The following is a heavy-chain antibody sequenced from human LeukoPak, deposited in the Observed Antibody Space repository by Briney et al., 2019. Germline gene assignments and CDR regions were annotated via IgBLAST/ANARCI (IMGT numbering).Heavy chain of an antibody. V-gene: IGHV1-2*02. Sequence: ASVKVSCKASGYTFSGYYIHGVRQAPGQGLEWREWISPYNGATNYAQNFQGRITMTRDTSITAAYMELSRLRSDDTAVYYCARDPRYYDFWGGYYNEDYYYYYMDVWGKGTTVTVSS. CDR2: ISPYNGAT. CDR1: GYTFSGYY. D-gene: IGHD3-3*01. CDR3: ARDPRYYDFWGGYYNEDYYYYYMDV. J-gene: IGHJ6*03.